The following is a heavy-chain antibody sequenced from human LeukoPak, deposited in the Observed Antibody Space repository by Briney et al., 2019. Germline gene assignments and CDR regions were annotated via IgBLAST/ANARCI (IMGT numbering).Heavy chain of an antibody. CDR2: ISYDGSNK. D-gene: IGHD2-21*01. CDR1: GFTFSSYA. CDR3: ARERGGGGFVDAFDI. Sequence: GGSLRLSCAASGFTFSSYAMHWVRQAPGKGLEWVAVISYDGSNKYYADSVKGRFTISRDNSKNTLYLQMNSLRAEDTAVYYCARERGGGGFVDAFDIWGQGTMVTVSS. V-gene: IGHV3-30-3*01. J-gene: IGHJ3*02.